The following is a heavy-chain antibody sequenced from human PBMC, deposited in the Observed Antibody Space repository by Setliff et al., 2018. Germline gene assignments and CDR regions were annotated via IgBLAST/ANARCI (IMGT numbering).Heavy chain of an antibody. V-gene: IGHV1-46*01. CDR2: INPGGGST. Sequence: ASVKVSCKASGYTITNFALNWVRQAPGQGLEWMGMINPGGGSTTYAQKFQGRVTMTRDTSTSTVYMELSSLRTEDTAVYYCARGYYDSYARYYVVGDYWGQGTPVTVSS. CDR3: ARGYYDSYARYYVVGDY. D-gene: IGHD3-22*01. J-gene: IGHJ4*02. CDR1: GYTITNFA.